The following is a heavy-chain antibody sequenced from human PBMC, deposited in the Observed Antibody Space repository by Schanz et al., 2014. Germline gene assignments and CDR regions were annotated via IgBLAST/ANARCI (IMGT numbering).Heavy chain of an antibody. D-gene: IGHD6-19*01. Sequence: EVQLVESGGGLVQPGGSLRLSCAASGFTFSVYWMHWVRQAPGKGLEWVSLIYSGGDTNYAGSVKGRFTISRDGSKNTLYLQMNSLRAEDTAVYYCARKTDSSGTGDYWGQGTLVTVSS. J-gene: IGHJ4*02. CDR2: IYSGGDT. CDR1: GFTFSVYW. CDR3: ARKTDSSGTGDY. V-gene: IGHV3-66*01.